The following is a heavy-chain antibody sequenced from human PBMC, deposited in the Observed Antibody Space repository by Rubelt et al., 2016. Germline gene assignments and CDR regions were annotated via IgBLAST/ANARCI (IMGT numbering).Heavy chain of an antibody. V-gene: IGHV3-30*02. CDR1: GFTFSSYG. CDR3: APPISGYSSGWYVY. Sequence: GGGVAQPGGSLRLSCAASGFTFSSYGMHWVRQAPGKGLEWVAFIRNDGSNEYYAESVKGRFTISRDNSKNTLYLQMNSLRVEDTAVYYCAPPISGYSSGWYVYWGQGTLVTVSS. CDR2: IRNDGSNE. J-gene: IGHJ4*02. D-gene: IGHD6-19*01.